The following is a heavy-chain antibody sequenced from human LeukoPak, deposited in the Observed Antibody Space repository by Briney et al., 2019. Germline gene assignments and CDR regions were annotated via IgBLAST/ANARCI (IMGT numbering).Heavy chain of an antibody. Sequence: GGSLRLSCAASGFTFSSYAMNWVRQAPGKGLERVSIISGSGSSIYYADSVKGRFTISRDNSKNTLYLQMNSLRAEDTAVYYCAKRPMAGSGSSPNRHFDYWGQGTLVTVSS. CDR3: AKRPMAGSGSSPNRHFDY. D-gene: IGHD1-26*01. J-gene: IGHJ4*02. CDR1: GFTFSSYA. V-gene: IGHV3-23*01. CDR2: ISGSGSSI.